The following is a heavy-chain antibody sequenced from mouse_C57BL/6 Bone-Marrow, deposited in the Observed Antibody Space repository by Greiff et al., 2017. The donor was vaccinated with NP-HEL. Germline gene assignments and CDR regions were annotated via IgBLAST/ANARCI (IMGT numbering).Heavy chain of an antibody. J-gene: IGHJ3*01. V-gene: IGHV1-69*01. CDR3: ARGTGPAWFAY. Sequence: QVQLQQPGAELVMPGASVKLSCKASGYTFTSYWMHWVKQRPGQGLEWIGEIDPSDSYTNYNQKFKGKSTSTVDKSSSTAYMQLSSLTSEDSAVYYCARGTGPAWFAYWGQGTLVTVSA. CDR2: IDPSDSYT. CDR1: GYTFTSYW. D-gene: IGHD4-1*01.